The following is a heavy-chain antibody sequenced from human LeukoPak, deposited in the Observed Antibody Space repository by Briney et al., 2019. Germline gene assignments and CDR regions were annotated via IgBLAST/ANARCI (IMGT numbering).Heavy chain of an antibody. J-gene: IGHJ5*02. CDR1: GYTFTSYY. Sequence: ASVKVSCKASGYTFTSYYMHWVRQAPGQGLEWMGWISAYNGNTNYAQKLQGRVTMTTDTSTNTAYMELRSLRSDDTAVYYCARNSIVLMVYAMPNWFDPWGQGTLVTVSS. D-gene: IGHD2-8*01. CDR2: ISAYNGNT. V-gene: IGHV1-18*04. CDR3: ARNSIVLMVYAMPNWFDP.